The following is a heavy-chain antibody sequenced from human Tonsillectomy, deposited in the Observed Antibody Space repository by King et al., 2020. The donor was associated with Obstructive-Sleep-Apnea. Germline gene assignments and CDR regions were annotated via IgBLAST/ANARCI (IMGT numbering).Heavy chain of an antibody. Sequence: VQLVESGGGVVQPGRSLRLSCAASGFTFSSYAMHWVRQAPGKGLEWVAVISYDGSNKYYADSVKGRFTISRDNSKNTLSLQMNSLSAEDTAVYYCARDFHSGMAGKALYSHGIDVWGHGATGTVSS. CDR2: ISYDGSNK. D-gene: IGHD2-15*01. CDR1: GFTFSSYA. J-gene: IGHJ6*01. V-gene: IGHV3-30-3*01. CDR3: ARDFHSGMAGKALYSHGIDV.